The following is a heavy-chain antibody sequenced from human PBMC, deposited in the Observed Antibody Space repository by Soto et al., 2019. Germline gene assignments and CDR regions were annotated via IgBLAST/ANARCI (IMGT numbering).Heavy chain of an antibody. J-gene: IGHJ4*02. CDR2: TYYRSKWYS. V-gene: IGHV6-1*01. CDR1: GDSVSRNSGA. CDR3: ASLSGGGEFDY. D-gene: IGHD3-16*01. Sequence: SQTLSLTCAISGDSVSRNSGAWNWIRQSPSRGLEWLGRTYYRSKWYSDYARSVKSRISINSDTSKNQFSLYLDSVTPEDTAVYYDASLSGGGEFDYWGKGVLVTVSS.